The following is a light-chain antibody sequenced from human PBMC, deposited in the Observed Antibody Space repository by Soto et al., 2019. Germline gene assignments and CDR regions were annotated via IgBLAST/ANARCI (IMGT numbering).Light chain of an antibody. CDR3: QQSYSTSIT. Sequence: DIQITQSPSTLSASVGDRVTITCRASQSISSWLAWYQQKPGKTPKLLIYAASSLQSGVPSRFSGSGSGTDFTLTISSLQPEDFATYYCQQSYSTSITFGQGTRLEI. J-gene: IGKJ5*01. CDR2: AAS. V-gene: IGKV1-39*01. CDR1: QSISSW.